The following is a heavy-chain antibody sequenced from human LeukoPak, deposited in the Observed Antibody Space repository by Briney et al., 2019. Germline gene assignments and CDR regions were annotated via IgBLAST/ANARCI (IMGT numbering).Heavy chain of an antibody. CDR3: ARDLTKQWLVRDDNYYYYGMDV. J-gene: IGHJ6*02. CDR2: IYYSGST. D-gene: IGHD6-19*01. V-gene: IGHV4-30-4*01. Sequence: NPSETLSLTCTVSGGSISSGDYYWSWIRQPPGKGLEWIGYIYYSGSTYYNPSLKSRVTISVDTSKNQFSLKLSSVTAADTAVYYCARDLTKQWLVRDDNYYYYGMDVWGQGTTVTVSS. CDR1: GGSISSGDYY.